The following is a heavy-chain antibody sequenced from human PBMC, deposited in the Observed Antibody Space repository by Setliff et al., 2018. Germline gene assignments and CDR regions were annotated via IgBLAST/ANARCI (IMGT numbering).Heavy chain of an antibody. CDR2: FDPEDGET. D-gene: IGHD3-10*01. Sequence: ASVKVSCKVSGYTLTELSMHWVRQAPGKGLEWMGGFDPEDGETIYAQKFQGRVTMTEDTSTDTAYMELSSLRSEDTAVHYCATGGLLWFGELSGGAFDIWGQGTMVTVSS. CDR3: ATGGLLWFGELSGGAFDI. J-gene: IGHJ3*02. V-gene: IGHV1-24*01. CDR1: GYTLTELS.